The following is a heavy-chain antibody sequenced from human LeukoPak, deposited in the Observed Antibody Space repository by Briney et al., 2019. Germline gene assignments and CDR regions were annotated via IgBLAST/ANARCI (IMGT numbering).Heavy chain of an antibody. CDR3: ARSSNYGTLNWFDP. CDR1: GFTFSSYW. Sequence: GGSLRLSCAASGFTFSSYWMHWVRQAPGKGLVWVSRINSDGSSTTYADSVKGRFTISRDNAKNTLFLQMNSLRAEDTAVYYCARSSNYGTLNWFDPWGQGTLVTVSP. D-gene: IGHD4-11*01. CDR2: INSDGSST. J-gene: IGHJ5*02. V-gene: IGHV3-74*01.